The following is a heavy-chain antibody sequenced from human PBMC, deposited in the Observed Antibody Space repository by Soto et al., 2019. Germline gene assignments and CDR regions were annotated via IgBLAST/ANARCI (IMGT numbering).Heavy chain of an antibody. CDR1: GYIFINYY. Sequence: ASVKVSCKASGYIFINYYLHWVRQAPGQGLEWIVITNPKGGSTNHAQKFRGRVTMARDTSTSTVYMDLSSLRSDDTAVYYCARDLATADYWGQGTLVTVSS. J-gene: IGHJ4*02. D-gene: IGHD6-13*01. CDR2: TNPKGGST. CDR3: ARDLATADY. V-gene: IGHV1-46*01.